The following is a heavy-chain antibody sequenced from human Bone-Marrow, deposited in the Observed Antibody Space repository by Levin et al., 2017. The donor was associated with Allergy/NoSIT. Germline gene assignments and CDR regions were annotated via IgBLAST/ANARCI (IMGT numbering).Heavy chain of an antibody. CDR3: VKDMGVTTAAIGY. D-gene: IGHD4-17*01. J-gene: IGHJ4*02. CDR1: GFPSDTYA. V-gene: IGHV3-9*02. Sequence: PGGSLRLSCAASGFPSDTYAMHWVRQAPGKGLEWVSGILWKSGSIGYGESVKGRFIISSDTAKNSLFLQMNSLRADDTAFYFCVKDMGVTTAAIGYWGQGTLVTVSS. CDR2: ILWKSGSI.